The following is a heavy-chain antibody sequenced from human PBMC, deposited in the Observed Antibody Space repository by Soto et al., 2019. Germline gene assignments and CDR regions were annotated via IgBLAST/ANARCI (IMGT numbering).Heavy chain of an antibody. Sequence: SVKVSCKASGGTFSSYTISWVRQAPGQGLEWMGRIIPILGIADYAQKFQGRVTITADESTSTAYMELSSLRSEDTAVYYCARHPGRPYYYYGMDVWRQGTTVTVSS. CDR2: IIPILGIA. CDR3: ARHPGRPYYYYGMDV. V-gene: IGHV1-69*02. CDR1: GGTFSSYT. J-gene: IGHJ6*02. D-gene: IGHD2-15*01.